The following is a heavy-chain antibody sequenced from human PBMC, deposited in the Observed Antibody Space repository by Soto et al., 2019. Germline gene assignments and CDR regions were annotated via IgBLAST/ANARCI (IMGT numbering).Heavy chain of an antibody. Sequence: EVQLVESGGGLVQPGGSLRLSCAASGFTFSNYIMNWVRQAPGKGLEWVAFISAGSGSIYYADSVNGRFNISRDNAKNSLYLQMNSLRAEDTAVYYCARYGDYSWYFDLWGRGTLVTVSS. J-gene: IGHJ2*01. D-gene: IGHD4-17*01. CDR2: ISAGSGSI. V-gene: IGHV3-48*01. CDR1: GFTFSNYI. CDR3: ARYGDYSWYFDL.